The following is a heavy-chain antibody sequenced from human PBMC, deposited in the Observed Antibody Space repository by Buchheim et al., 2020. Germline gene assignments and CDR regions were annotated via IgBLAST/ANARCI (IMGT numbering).Heavy chain of an antibody. V-gene: IGHV3-30*18. CDR3: AKPRLPGGDIGSLGYFDY. D-gene: IGHD2-21*02. CDR2: ISYAGSNK. CDR1: GFTFSSYG. Sequence: QVQLVESGGGVVQPGRSLRLSCAASGFTFSSYGMHWVRQAPGKGLEWVAVISYAGSNKYYADSVKGRFPISRDNSKNTLYLQMNSLRAEDTAVYYCAKPRLPGGDIGSLGYFDYWGQGTL. J-gene: IGHJ4*02.